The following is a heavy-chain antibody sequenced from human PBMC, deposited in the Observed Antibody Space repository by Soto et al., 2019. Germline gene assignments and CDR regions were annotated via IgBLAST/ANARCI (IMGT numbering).Heavy chain of an antibody. J-gene: IGHJ6*02. V-gene: IGHV4-39*01. Sequence: QLQLQESGPGLVKPSETLSLTCTVSGGSISSSSYYWGWIRQPPGKGLEWIGSIYYSGSTYYNPSLKSRVTISVDTSKNQFSLKLSSVTAADTAVYYCATHLTQGYCSGGSCYAHGGGMDVWGQGTTVTVSS. CDR1: GGSISSSSYY. CDR2: IYYSGST. CDR3: ATHLTQGYCSGGSCYAHGGGMDV. D-gene: IGHD2-15*01.